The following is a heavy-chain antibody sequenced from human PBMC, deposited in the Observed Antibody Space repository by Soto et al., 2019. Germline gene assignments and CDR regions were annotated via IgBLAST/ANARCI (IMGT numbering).Heavy chain of an antibody. CDR2: INHSGST. Sequence: SETLSLTCAVYGGSFSGYYWSWIRQPPGKGLEWIGEINHSGSTNYNSSLKSRVTISVDTSKNQFSLKLSSVTAADTAVYYCAGRYYDSSGYKPFDYWGQGTLVTVSS. V-gene: IGHV4-34*01. D-gene: IGHD3-22*01. CDR1: GGSFSGYY. CDR3: AGRYYDSSGYKPFDY. J-gene: IGHJ4*02.